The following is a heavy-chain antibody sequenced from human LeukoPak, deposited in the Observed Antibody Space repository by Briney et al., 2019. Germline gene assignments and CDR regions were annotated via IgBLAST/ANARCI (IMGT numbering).Heavy chain of an antibody. J-gene: IGHJ3*02. CDR3: ARPRMDRLNAFDI. D-gene: IGHD2-8*01. CDR1: GYSFTSYW. Sequence: GESLKISCKGSGYSFTSYWIGWVRQMPGKGLEWMGIYPGDSDTRYSPSFQGQVTISADKSISTAYLQWSSLKASDTAMYYCARPRMDRLNAFDIWGQGTMVTVSS. CDR2: YPGDSDT. V-gene: IGHV5-51*01.